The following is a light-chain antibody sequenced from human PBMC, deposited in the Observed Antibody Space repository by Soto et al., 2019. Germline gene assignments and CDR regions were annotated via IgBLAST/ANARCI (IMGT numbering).Light chain of an antibody. J-gene: IGKJ4*01. V-gene: IGKV3-11*01. CDR3: QQRTTWPPLT. Sequence: EIVLTQSPATLSLSPGEIATLSCRASQNIASYLACYQHRPGQAPRLLISDASNRAAGIPDRFSGSGSGTAFTLANRILEAEDFSIYYCQQRTTWPPLTFGGGTRVEMK. CDR1: QNIASY. CDR2: DAS.